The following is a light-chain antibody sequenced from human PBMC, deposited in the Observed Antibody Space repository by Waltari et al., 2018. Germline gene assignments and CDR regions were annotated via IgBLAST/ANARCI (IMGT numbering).Light chain of an antibody. CDR1: IYDVGGSYY. CDR3: CSHRSGNTLGV. CDR2: DVA. J-gene: IGLJ2*01. Sequence: QSALTQPASVSGSPGQSIPILCTGTIYDVGGSYYLSWYQQHPGKAPQLLIYDVATRPSGVSDRFAASKSGNTASLTISGLQAEDEADYYCCSHRSGNTLGVFGGGTKLTVL. V-gene: IGLV2-14*03.